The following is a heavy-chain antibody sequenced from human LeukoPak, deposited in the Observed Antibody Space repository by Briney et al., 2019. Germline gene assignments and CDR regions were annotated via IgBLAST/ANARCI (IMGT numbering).Heavy chain of an antibody. Sequence: GGSLRLSCAASGFTFNTYAMSWLRQVPGMGPEWVSAITGSGLTYYADSVKGRFTISRDNSKNTLSLQMKSLGAEDTAVYYCAKRDYSDSSTFSPLFQSWGQGTLVTVSS. V-gene: IGHV3-23*01. CDR3: AKRDYSDSSTFSPLFQS. CDR1: GFTFNTYA. D-gene: IGHD3-22*01. CDR2: ITGSGLT. J-gene: IGHJ5*02.